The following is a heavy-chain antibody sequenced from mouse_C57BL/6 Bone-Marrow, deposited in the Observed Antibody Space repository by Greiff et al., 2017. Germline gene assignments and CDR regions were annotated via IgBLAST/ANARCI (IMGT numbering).Heavy chain of an antibody. Sequence: EVHLVESGGDLVKPGGSLKLSCAASGFTFSSYGMSWVRQTPAKRLEWVATISSGGGYTYYPDSVKGRFTISRDNAKNTLYLQMSSLKSEDTAMYYCARHPLLPYYFDYGGQGTTLTVTS. V-gene: IGHV5-6*01. J-gene: IGHJ2*01. CDR3: ARHPLLPYYFDY. CDR1: GFTFSSYG. CDR2: ISSGGGYT. D-gene: IGHD1-1*01.